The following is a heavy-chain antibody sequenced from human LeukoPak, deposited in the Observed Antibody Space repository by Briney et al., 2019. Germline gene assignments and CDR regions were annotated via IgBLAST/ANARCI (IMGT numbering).Heavy chain of an antibody. D-gene: IGHD2-21*02. CDR2: ISGSGETI. CDR1: GFTFSNYA. CDR3: AKDFWPDCGADCYYSAFDI. V-gene: IGHV3-23*01. Sequence: GGSLRLSCAASGFTFSNYAMTWVRQAPGKGLEWVSSISGSGETIDYADSVEGRFTISRDNSKNTLYLHMNSLSDEGTAVYHCAKDFWPDCGADCYYSAFDIWGQGTMVTVSS. J-gene: IGHJ3*02.